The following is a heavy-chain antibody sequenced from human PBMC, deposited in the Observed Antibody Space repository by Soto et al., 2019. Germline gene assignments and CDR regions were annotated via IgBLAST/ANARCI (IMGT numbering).Heavy chain of an antibody. CDR1: GGTFSSYA. CDR3: ARVDCSSTSCYRWFDP. J-gene: IGHJ5*02. D-gene: IGHD2-2*01. Sequence: SVKVSCKASGGTFSSYAISWVRQAPGQGLEWMGGIIPIFGTANYAQKFQGRVTITADESTSTAYMELSSLRSEDTAVYYCARVDCSSTSCYRWFDPWGQGTLVTVSS. V-gene: IGHV1-69*13. CDR2: IIPIFGTA.